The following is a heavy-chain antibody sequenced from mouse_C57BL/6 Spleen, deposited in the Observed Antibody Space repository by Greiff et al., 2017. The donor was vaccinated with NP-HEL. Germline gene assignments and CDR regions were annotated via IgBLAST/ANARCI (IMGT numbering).Heavy chain of an antibody. D-gene: IGHD2-4*01. CDR1: GYTFTGYW. CDR2: ILPGRGST. V-gene: IGHV1-9*01. CDR3: AREGDYDEAWFAY. Sequence: QVQLQQSGAELMKPGASVKLSCKATGYTFTGYWIEWVKQRPGHGLEWIGEILPGRGSTNYNEKFKGKATFTADTSSNTAYMQLSSLTTEDSAIYYCAREGDYDEAWFAYWGQGTLVTVSA. J-gene: IGHJ3*01.